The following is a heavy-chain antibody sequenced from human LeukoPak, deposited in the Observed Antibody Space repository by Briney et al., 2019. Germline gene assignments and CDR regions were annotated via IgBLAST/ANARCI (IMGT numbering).Heavy chain of an antibody. CDR1: GYTFTSYG. CDR2: ISAYNGNT. J-gene: IGHJ6*02. V-gene: IGHV1-18*01. CDR3: AREGYYYNSSGYFDGMDV. D-gene: IGHD3-22*01. Sequence: GASVKVSCKASGYTFTSYGISWVRQAPGQGLEWMGWISAYNGNTNYAQKLQGRVTITTDTSTSTAYMELRSLRSDDTAVYYCAREGYYYNSSGYFDGMDVWGQGTTVTVSS.